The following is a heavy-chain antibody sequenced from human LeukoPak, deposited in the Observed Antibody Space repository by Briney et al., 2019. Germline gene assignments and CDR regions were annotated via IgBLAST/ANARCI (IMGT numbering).Heavy chain of an antibody. D-gene: IGHD3-3*01. CDR1: GYSFTSYW. V-gene: IGHV5-51*01. J-gene: IGHJ3*02. Sequence: GESLKISCKGSGYSFTSYWIGWVRQMPGKGLEWMGIIYPGDSDTRYSPSFQGQVTISADKSISTAYLQWSSLKASDTAMYYCARQANFGVVIPSAFDIWGQGTMVTVSS. CDR3: ARQANFGVVIPSAFDI. CDR2: IYPGDSDT.